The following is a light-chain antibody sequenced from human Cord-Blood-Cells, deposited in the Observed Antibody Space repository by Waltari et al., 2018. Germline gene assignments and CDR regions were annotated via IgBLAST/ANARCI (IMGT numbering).Light chain of an antibody. V-gene: IGKV3-11*01. CDR1: QSVSSY. CDR2: DAS. Sequence: EIVLTQSPATPSLSPGERATLSCRASQSVSSYLAWCQQKPGQAPRLLIYDASNRATGIPARFSGSGSGTDFTLTISSLEPEDFAVYYCQQRSNWPYTFGQGTKLEIK. CDR3: QQRSNWPYT. J-gene: IGKJ2*01.